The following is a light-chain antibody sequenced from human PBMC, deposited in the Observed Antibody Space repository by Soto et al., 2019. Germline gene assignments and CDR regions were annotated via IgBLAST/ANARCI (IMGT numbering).Light chain of an antibody. J-gene: IGKJ4*01. V-gene: IGKV3-20*01. CDR3: QQYGSSPPRIT. Sequence: EIVLTQSPGTLSLSPGERATLSCRASQSVSSSYLAWYQQKPGQALRLLIYGASSRATGIPDRFSGSGSGTDFTLTISRLEPEDFAVYYCQQYGSSPPRITFGGGTKVEIK. CDR1: QSVSSSY. CDR2: GAS.